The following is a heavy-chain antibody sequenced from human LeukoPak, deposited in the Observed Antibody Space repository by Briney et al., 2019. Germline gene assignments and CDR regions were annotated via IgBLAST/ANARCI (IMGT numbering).Heavy chain of an antibody. CDR3: ARERSSTDYYYMDV. CDR1: GFTFSSYG. J-gene: IGHJ6*03. CDR2: IRYDGSNK. V-gene: IGHV3-30*02. Sequence: GGSLRLSCAASGFTFSSYGMHWVRQAPGKGLEWVAFIRYDGSNKYYADSVKGRFTISRDNAKNSLYLQMNSLRAEDTALYYCARERSSTDYYYMDVWGKGTTVTVSS. D-gene: IGHD6-13*01.